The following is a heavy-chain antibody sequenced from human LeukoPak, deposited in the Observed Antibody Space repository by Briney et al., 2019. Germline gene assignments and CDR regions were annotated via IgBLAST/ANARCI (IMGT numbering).Heavy chain of an antibody. CDR3: ARATTTWDAFDV. Sequence: ASVKVSCKASGYTLASYSMHWVRQAPGQGLEWMGIINPNGAGTTYAQKFQGRVTMTRDMSTSTVYMELSSLRSEDTAVYYCARATTTWDAFDVWGQGTMVTVSS. CDR2: INPNGAGT. J-gene: IGHJ3*01. V-gene: IGHV1-46*01. D-gene: IGHD2/OR15-2a*01. CDR1: GYTLASYS.